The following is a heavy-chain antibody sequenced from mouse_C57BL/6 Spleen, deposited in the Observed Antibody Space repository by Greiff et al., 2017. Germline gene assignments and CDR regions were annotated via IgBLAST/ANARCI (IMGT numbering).Heavy chain of an antibody. D-gene: IGHD2-3*01. V-gene: IGHV1-42*01. Sequence: EVQLQQSGPELVKPGASVKISCKASGYSFTGYYMNWVKQSPEKSLEWIGEINPSTGGTTYNQKFKAKATLTVDKSSSTAYMQLKSLTSEDSAVYYCARSFYDSLDYWGQGTTLTVSS. CDR3: ARSFYDSLDY. CDR1: GYSFTGYY. J-gene: IGHJ2*01. CDR2: INPSTGGT.